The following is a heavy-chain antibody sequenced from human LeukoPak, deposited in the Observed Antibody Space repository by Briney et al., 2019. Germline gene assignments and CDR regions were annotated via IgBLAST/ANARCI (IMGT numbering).Heavy chain of an antibody. CDR2: VKQDGSEK. CDR1: RFTFSSYW. J-gene: IGHJ4*02. V-gene: IGHV3-7*01. D-gene: IGHD3-22*01. CDR3: ARDASGYYYDSSGYFDY. Sequence: GGSLRLSCAASRFTFSSYWMSWVRQAPGKGLEWVANVKQDGSEKYYVDSVKGRFTISRDDAKNSLYLQMNSLRAEDTAVYYCARDASGYYYDSSGYFDYWGQGTLVTVSS.